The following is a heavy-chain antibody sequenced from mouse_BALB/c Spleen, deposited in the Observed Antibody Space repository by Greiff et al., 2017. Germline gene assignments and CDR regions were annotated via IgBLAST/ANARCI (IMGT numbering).Heavy chain of an antibody. CDR2: ISSGGSYT. CDR1: GFTFSSYG. CDR3: ATRGTAWFAY. V-gene: IGHV5-6*02. J-gene: IGHJ3*01. Sequence: EVKLVESGGDLVKPGGSLKLSCAASGFTFSSYGMSWVRQTPDKRLEWVATISSGGSYTYYPDSVKGRFTISRDNAKNTLYLQMSSLKSEDTAMYYCATRGTAWFAYWGQGTLVTVSA.